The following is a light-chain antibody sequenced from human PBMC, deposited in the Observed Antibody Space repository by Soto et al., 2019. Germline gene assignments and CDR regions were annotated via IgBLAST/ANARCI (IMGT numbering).Light chain of an antibody. CDR2: DVS. J-gene: IGLJ1*01. V-gene: IGLV2-14*01. Sequence: QSALTQPASVSGSPGQSITISCTGTSSDVGAYKYVSWYQQHPGKAPKLMIYDVSNRPSGVSNRFSGSKSGNTASLTISGLQADDEADYYCSSYTGSSILYVFGTGTKVTVL. CDR1: SSDVGAYKY. CDR3: SSYTGSSILYV.